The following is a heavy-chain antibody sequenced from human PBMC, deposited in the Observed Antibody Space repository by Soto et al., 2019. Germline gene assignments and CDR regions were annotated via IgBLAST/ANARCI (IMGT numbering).Heavy chain of an antibody. V-gene: IGHV3-30*18. Sequence: GGSLRLSCAASGFTFSSYGMHWVRQAPGKGLEWVAVISYDGSNKYYADSVKGRFTISRDNSKNTLYLQMNSLRAEDTAVYYCAKEENYYDSSGYVAEFDYWGQGTLVTVSS. CDR1: GFTFSSYG. CDR2: ISYDGSNK. CDR3: AKEENYYDSSGYVAEFDY. J-gene: IGHJ4*02. D-gene: IGHD3-22*01.